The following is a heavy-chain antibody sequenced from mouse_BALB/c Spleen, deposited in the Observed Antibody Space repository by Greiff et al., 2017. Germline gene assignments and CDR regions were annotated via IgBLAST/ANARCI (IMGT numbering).Heavy chain of an antibody. Sequence: EVKLMESGGGLVKPGGSLKLSCAASGFTFSSYAMSWVRQTPEKRLEWVASISSGGSTYYPDSVKGRFTISRDNSQSILYLQMNTLRAEDSATYYCARDMITSMDYWGQGTSVTVSS. V-gene: IGHV5-6-5*01. CDR1: GFTFSSYA. CDR3: ARDMITSMDY. J-gene: IGHJ4*01. D-gene: IGHD2-4*01. CDR2: ISSGGST.